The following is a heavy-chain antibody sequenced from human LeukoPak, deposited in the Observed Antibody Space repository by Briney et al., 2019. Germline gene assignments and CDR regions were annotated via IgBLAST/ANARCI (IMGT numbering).Heavy chain of an antibody. Sequence: NSSETLSLTCTVSGGSISSYYWSWIRQPAGKGLEWIGRIYTSGSTNYNPPLKSRVTMSVDTSKNQFSLKLSSVTAAGTAVYYCARDLRWYSSSWYDKKNWFDPWGQGTLVTVSS. J-gene: IGHJ5*02. CDR1: GGSISSYY. CDR3: ARDLRWYSSSWYDKKNWFDP. CDR2: IYTSGST. D-gene: IGHD6-13*01. V-gene: IGHV4-4*07.